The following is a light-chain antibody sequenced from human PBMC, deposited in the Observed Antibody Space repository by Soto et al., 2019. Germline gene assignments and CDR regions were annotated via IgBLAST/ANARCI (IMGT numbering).Light chain of an antibody. CDR2: EVS. J-gene: IGLJ2*01. CDR1: SSDVGGYNY. Sequence: QSVLTQPASVSGSPGQSITISCTGTSSDVGGYNYVSWYQQHPGKAPKLMIYEVSNRPSRVSNRFSGSKSGNTASLTISGLQSEDEADYYCSSYTRSSTVVFGGGTKLTVL. CDR3: SSYTRSSTVV. V-gene: IGLV2-14*01.